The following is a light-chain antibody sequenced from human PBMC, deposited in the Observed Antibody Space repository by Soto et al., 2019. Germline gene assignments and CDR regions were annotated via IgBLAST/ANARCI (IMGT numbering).Light chain of an antibody. CDR2: YDH. CDR1: NIGSIS. CDR3: QVRDTSRDHQV. Sequence: SYELTQPPSVSVAPGKTATIACGGDNIGSISVHWYQHKPGQAPLLVISYDHDRPSGIPERFSGSNSGSTATLTISRVEAGDEADYYCQVRDTSRDHQVFGGGTKLTVL. J-gene: IGLJ2*01. V-gene: IGLV3-21*01.